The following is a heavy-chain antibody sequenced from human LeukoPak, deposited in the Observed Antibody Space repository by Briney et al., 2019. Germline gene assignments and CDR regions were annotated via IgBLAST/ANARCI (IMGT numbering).Heavy chain of an antibody. D-gene: IGHD1-26*01. CDR3: ARGPGRNAIDY. CDR2: IRYDGSNK. V-gene: IGHV3-33*01. CDR1: GFTFSSYG. J-gene: IGHJ4*02. Sequence: GSLRLSCAASGFTFSSYGMHWVRQAPGKGLEWVAVIRYDGSNKYYADSVKGRFTISRGNSKNTLYLQMNSLRAEDTAVYYCARGPGRNAIDYWGQGTLVTVSS.